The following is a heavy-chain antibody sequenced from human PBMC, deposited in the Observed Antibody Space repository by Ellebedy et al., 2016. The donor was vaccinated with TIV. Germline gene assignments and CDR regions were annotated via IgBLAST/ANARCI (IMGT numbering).Heavy chain of an antibody. J-gene: IGHJ5*02. CDR2: ISSSGSTI. CDR3: ARHFNWFDP. V-gene: IGHV3-48*01. Sequence: GESLKISCAASGFTFSSYVMSWVRPAPGKGLEWVSYISSSGSTIYYADSVKGRFTISRDNAKNSLYLQMNSLRAEDTAVYYCARHFNWFDPWGQGTLVTVSS. CDR1: GFTFSSYV. D-gene: IGHD3-3*02.